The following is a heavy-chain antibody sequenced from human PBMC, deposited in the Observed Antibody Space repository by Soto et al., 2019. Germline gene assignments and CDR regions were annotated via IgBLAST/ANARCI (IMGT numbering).Heavy chain of an antibody. D-gene: IGHD2-2*03. CDR3: AKTSGYCSSTSCPVDY. CDR2: ISWNSGSI. CDR1: GFTFDDYA. Sequence: GGSLRLSCAASGFTFDDYAMHWVRQAPGKGLEWVSGISWNSGSIGYADSVKGRFTISRDNAKNSLYLQMNSLRAEDTALYYCAKTSGYCSSTSCPVDYWGQGTLVTVSS. V-gene: IGHV3-9*01. J-gene: IGHJ4*02.